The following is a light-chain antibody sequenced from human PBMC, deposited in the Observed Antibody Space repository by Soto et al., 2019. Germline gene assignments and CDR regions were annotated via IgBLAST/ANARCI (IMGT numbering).Light chain of an antibody. V-gene: IGLV2-14*01. Sequence: QSVLTQPASVSGSPVRSITISCTGTSSDVGGYNYVSWYQQHPGKAPKLMIYDVSYRPSGVSNRFSGSKSDNTAFLTISGLQAEDEADYYCSSSTDTGTLVFGGGTKVTVL. CDR2: DVS. J-gene: IGLJ3*02. CDR1: SSDVGGYNY. CDR3: SSSTDTGTLV.